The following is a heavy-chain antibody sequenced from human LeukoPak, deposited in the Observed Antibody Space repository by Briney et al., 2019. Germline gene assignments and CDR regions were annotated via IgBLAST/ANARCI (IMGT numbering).Heavy chain of an antibody. D-gene: IGHD3-3*01. V-gene: IGHV4-38-2*02. J-gene: IGHJ3*02. CDR1: GYSISSGYY. CDR3: ARAFRGIFGVFEAFDI. CDR2: IYHSGRT. Sequence: SETLSLTCTVSGYSISSGYYWGWMRQPPGKGLEWIGIIYHSGRTDYYPSLKSRVTISEDTSKNKFSLKLSSVTAAATAVYYCARAFRGIFGVFEAFDIWGQGTMVTVSS.